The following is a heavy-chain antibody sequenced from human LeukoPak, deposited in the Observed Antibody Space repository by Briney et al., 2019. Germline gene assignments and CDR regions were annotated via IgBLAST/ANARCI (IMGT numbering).Heavy chain of an antibody. J-gene: IGHJ6*02. D-gene: IGHD2-2*01. CDR1: GFTFSGSA. V-gene: IGHV3-73*01. Sequence: GGSLRLSCAAPGFTFSGSAMHWVRQASGKGLEWVGRIRSKANSYATAYAASVKGRFTISRDDSKNTAYLQMNSLKTEDTAVYYCTRQRYQNIYYYYGMDVWGQGTTVTVSS. CDR3: TRQRYQNIYYYYGMDV. CDR2: IRSKANSYAT.